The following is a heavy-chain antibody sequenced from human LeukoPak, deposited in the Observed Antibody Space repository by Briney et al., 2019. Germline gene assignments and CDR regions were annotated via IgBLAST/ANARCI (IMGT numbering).Heavy chain of an antibody. CDR1: GYTFTGYY. D-gene: IGHD3-22*01. J-gene: IGHJ5*02. CDR2: INPNSGGT. CDR3: ARVETYYYDSSGLTGATNWFDP. Sequence: ASVKVSCKATGYTFTGYYMHWVRQAPGQGLEWVGWINPNSGGTNYAQKFQGRVTMTRDTSISTAYMELSRLRSDDTAVYYCARVETYYYDSSGLTGATNWFDPWGQGTLVTVSS. V-gene: IGHV1-2*02.